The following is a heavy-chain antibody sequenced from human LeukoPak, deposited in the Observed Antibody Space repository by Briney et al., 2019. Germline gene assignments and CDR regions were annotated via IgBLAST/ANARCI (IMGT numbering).Heavy chain of an antibody. D-gene: IGHD6-19*01. V-gene: IGHV1-46*01. CDR1: GYTFTSYY. CDR3: ARALMVYATPYSSGWYSVGNWFDP. CDR2: INPSGDST. J-gene: IGHJ5*02. Sequence: GASVKVSCKASGYTFTSYYMHWVRQAPGQGLEWMGIINPSGDSTSYAQKFQGRVTMTRDMSTSTVYMELSSLRSEDTAVYYCARALMVYATPYSSGWYSVGNWFDPWGQGTLVTVSS.